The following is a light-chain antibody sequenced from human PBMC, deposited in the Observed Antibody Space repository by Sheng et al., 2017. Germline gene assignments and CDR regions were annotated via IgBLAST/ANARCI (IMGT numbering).Light chain of an antibody. J-gene: IGKJ1*01. V-gene: IGKV1-5*03. CDR2: KAS. Sequence: IQMTQSPSTLSASVGDRVTITCRASQSISSWLAWYQQKPGKAPKLLIYKASSLESGVPSRFSGSGSGTEFTLTISSLQPDDFAIYYCQQSYSTPWTFGQGTKVEIK. CDR1: QSISSW. CDR3: QQSYSTPWT.